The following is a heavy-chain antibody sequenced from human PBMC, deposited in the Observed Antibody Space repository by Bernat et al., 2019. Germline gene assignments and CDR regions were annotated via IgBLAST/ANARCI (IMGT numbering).Heavy chain of an antibody. V-gene: IGHV3-23*04. CDR1: GFTFSNYA. CDR2: IGGSVAGT. J-gene: IGHJ1*01. CDR3: AKLRSSSSWEMDFQH. Sequence: EVQLVESGGDLVQPGGSLRLSCAASGFTFSNYAMTWVRQTPARGLEWVSSIGGSVAGTYYADSVKGRFTISRDNSENTLYLQMSSLRAEDTALYYCAKLRSSSSWEMDFQHWGQGTLVTVSS. D-gene: IGHD6-13*01.